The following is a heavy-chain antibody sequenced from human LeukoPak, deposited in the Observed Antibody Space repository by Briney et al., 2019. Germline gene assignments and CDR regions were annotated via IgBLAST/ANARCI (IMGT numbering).Heavy chain of an antibody. J-gene: IGHJ3*02. Sequence: GGSLRLSCAASGFTFSNAWMSWVRQAPGKGLEWVGRIKSKTDGGTTDYAAPVKGRFTISRDDSKNTLYLQMNSLRAEDTAVYYCAKELSGQRDTAMVKGDGAFDIWGQGTMVTVSS. D-gene: IGHD5-18*01. V-gene: IGHV3-15*01. CDR3: AKELSGQRDTAMVKGDGAFDI. CDR2: IKSKTDGGTT. CDR1: GFTFSNAW.